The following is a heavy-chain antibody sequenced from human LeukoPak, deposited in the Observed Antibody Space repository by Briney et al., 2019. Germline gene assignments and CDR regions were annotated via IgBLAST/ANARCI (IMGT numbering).Heavy chain of an antibody. J-gene: IGHJ4*02. V-gene: IGHV4-59*01. Sequence: SETLSLTCTVSGGSISSYYWSWIRQPPGKGLEWIGYIYYSGSTNHNPSLKSRVTISVDTSKNQFSLKLSSVTAADTAVYYCARGIGISVAQWRVLFDYWGQGTLVTVSS. D-gene: IGHD6-19*01. CDR3: ARGIGISVAQWRVLFDY. CDR2: IYYSGST. CDR1: GGSISSYY.